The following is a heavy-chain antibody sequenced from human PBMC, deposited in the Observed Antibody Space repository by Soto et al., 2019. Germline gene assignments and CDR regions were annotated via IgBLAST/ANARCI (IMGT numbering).Heavy chain of an antibody. V-gene: IGHV1-69*13. Sequence: SVKVSCKASGGTFSSYAISWVRQAPGQGLEWMGGIIPIFGTANYAQNFQGRVTIAADESTNTAYMELSSLRSEDTAVYYCARDLRRGWYNYWGQGTLVTVSS. D-gene: IGHD6-19*01. J-gene: IGHJ4*02. CDR1: GGTFSSYA. CDR3: ARDLRRGWYNY. CDR2: IIPIFGTA.